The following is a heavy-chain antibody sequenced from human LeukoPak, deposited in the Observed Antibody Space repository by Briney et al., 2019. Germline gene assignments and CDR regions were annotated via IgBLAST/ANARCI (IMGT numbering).Heavy chain of an antibody. CDR1: GGSFSGYY. J-gene: IGHJ6*03. Sequence: SETLSLTCAVYGGSFSGYYWSWIRQPPGKGLEWIGEINHSGSTNYNPSLESRVTISVDTSRNQFSLRLNSVTAADTAVYYCARHEASYFYYYMDVWGAGTTVIVSS. CDR3: ARHEASYFYYYMDV. V-gene: IGHV4-34*01. CDR2: INHSGST.